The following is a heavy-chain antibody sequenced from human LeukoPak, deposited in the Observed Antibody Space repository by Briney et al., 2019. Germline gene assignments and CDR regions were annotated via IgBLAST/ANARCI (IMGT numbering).Heavy chain of an antibody. CDR1: GFTFSSYA. D-gene: IGHD2-2*01. V-gene: IGHV3-23*01. J-gene: IGHJ4*02. CDR2: TSGSGGST. CDR3: AKYARYRVVPAAIAY. Sequence: PGGSLRLSCAASGFTFSSYAMSWVRQAPGKGLEWVSATSGSGGSTYYADSVKGRFTISRDNSKNTLYLQMNSLRAEDTAVYYCAKYARYRVVPAAIAYWGQGTLVTVSS.